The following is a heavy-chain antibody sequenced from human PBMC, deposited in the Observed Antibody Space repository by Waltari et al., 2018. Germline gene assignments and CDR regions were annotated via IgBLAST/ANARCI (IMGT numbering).Heavy chain of an antibody. CDR1: GFTFSSYS. V-gene: IGHV3-48*01. CDR2: ISSSSSTI. Sequence: EVQLVESGGGLVQPGGSLRLSCAASGFTFSSYSMNWVRQAPGKGLEWVSYISSSSSTIYYADSVKGRFTISRDNAKNSLYLQMNSLRAEDTAVYYCAKERVNTIFGVDYWGQGTLVTVSS. J-gene: IGHJ4*02. CDR3: AKERVNTIFGVDY. D-gene: IGHD3-3*01.